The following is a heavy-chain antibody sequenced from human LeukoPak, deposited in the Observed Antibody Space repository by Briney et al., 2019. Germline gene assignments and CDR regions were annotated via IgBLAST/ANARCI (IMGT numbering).Heavy chain of an antibody. V-gene: IGHV4-39*01. CDR3: ARTGYSIRETRRGDNWFDP. CDR1: GGSISSSSDY. CDR2: IYYSGST. J-gene: IGHJ5*02. Sequence: SETLSLTCTVSGGSISSSSDYWGWIRQPPGKGLEWIGSIYYSGSTYYNPSLKSRVTISVDTSKNQFSLKLSSVTAADTAVYYCARTGYSIRETRRGDNWFDPWGQGTLVTVSS. D-gene: IGHD3-10*01.